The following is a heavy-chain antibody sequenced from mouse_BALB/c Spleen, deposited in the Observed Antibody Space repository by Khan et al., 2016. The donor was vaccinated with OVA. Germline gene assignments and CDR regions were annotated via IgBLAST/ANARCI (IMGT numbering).Heavy chain of an antibody. J-gene: IGHJ2*01. CDR1: GSSITSDYA. CDR3: ARSVTITTVVATDFDY. CDR2: ISYSGRT. V-gene: IGHV3-2*02. D-gene: IGHD1-1*01. Sequence: EVQLQESGPGLVKPSQSLSLTCTVTGSSITSDYAWNWIRQFPGNRLEWMAYISYSGRTSYNPSLKSRISITRDTSKNKFFLQLNSVTTEDTATYYCARSVTITTVVATDFDYWGQGTTLTVSS.